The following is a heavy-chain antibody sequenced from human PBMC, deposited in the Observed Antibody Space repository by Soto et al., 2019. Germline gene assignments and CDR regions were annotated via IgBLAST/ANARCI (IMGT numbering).Heavy chain of an antibody. V-gene: IGHV2-70*01. CDR3: ARSSGYCSSTSCHYYGMDV. J-gene: IGHJ6*02. D-gene: IGHD2-2*01. Sequence: SGPTLVNPTQTLTLTCTFSGFSLSTSGMCVSWIRQPPGKALEWLALIGWDDDKYYSTSLKTRLTISKDTSKNQVVLTMTNMDPVDTATYYRARSSGYCSSTSCHYYGMDVWGQGTTVTVSS. CDR2: IGWDDDK. CDR1: GFSLSTSGMC.